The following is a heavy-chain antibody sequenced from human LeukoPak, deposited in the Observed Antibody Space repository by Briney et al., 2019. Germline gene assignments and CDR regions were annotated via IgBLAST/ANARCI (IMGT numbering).Heavy chain of an antibody. CDR3: ARESSVGAHKAFDY. V-gene: IGHV3-74*01. J-gene: IGHJ4*02. Sequence: GGSLRLSCAASGFTFSSYWMHWVRHVPGKGLVWVSRVSTDVSSTNYADSVKGRFTISRDNAKNTLYLQMNSLRAEDTAVYYCARESSVGAHKAFDYWGQGTLVTVSS. CDR2: VSTDVSST. D-gene: IGHD1-26*01. CDR1: GFTFSSYW.